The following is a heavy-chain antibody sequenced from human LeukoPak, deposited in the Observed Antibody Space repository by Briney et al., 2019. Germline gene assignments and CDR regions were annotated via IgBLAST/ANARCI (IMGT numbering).Heavy chain of an antibody. J-gene: IGHJ4*02. CDR3: AGEEERGVTVAGTAFDY. CDR2: INPSGGST. CDR1: GYTFTGYY. Sequence: ASVKVSCKASGYTFTGYYMHWVRQAPGQGLEWMGIINPSGGSTSYAQKFQGRVTMTRDTSTSTVYMELSSLRSEDTAVYYCAGEEERGVTVAGTAFDYWGQGTLVTVSS. V-gene: IGHV1-46*01. D-gene: IGHD6-19*01.